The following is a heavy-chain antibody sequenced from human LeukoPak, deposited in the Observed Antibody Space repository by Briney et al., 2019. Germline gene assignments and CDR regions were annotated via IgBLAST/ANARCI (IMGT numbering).Heavy chain of an antibody. CDR3: SRARYYYDSSGYPYYFDY. J-gene: IGHJ4*02. V-gene: IGHV3-49*03. CDR1: GFTFGDYG. Sequence: GGSLRLSCTASGFTFGDYGMSWFRQAPGKGLEWVGFIRSKGYGGTTEYAASVKGRFTISREDSESIAYLQMNSLKTEDTAVYYCSRARYYYDSSGYPYYFDYWGQGTLVTVSS. D-gene: IGHD3-22*01. CDR2: IRSKGYGGTT.